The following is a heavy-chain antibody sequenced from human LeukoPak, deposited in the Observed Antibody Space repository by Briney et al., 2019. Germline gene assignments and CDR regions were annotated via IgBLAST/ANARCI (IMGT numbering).Heavy chain of an antibody. CDR3: ARARYDMDV. CDR1: GGSISSGGYY. CDR2: IYYSGST. Sequence: SETLSLTCTLSGGSISSGGYYWSWIRQHPGKGLEWIGYIYYSGSTYYHPSLKSRVTISVDTPKNQFSLKLSSVTAADTAVYYCARARYDMDVWGQGTTVTVSS. J-gene: IGHJ6*02. V-gene: IGHV4-31*03.